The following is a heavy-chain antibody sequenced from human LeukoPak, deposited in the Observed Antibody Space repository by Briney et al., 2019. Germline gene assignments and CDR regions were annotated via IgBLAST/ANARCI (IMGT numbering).Heavy chain of an antibody. CDR3: ANSYYYDSSGYSFDY. V-gene: IGHV3-23*01. CDR2: ITGNGATT. CDR1: GFSFSNYG. J-gene: IGHJ4*02. D-gene: IGHD3-22*01. Sequence: PGGSLRLSCAASGFSFSNYGMNWVRQAPGKGLEWVSGITGNGATTYYADSVKGRFTISRDNSKNTLYLQMNSLRAEDTAVYYCANSYYYDSSGYSFDYWGQGTLVTVSS.